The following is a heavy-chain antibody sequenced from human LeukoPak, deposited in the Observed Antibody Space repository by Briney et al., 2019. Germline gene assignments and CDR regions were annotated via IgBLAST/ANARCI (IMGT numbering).Heavy chain of an antibody. CDR1: GFTFSSYW. J-gene: IGHJ4*02. CDR2: ISYDESNI. CDR3: AREGYYGSGPNDY. V-gene: IGHV3-30-3*01. D-gene: IGHD3-10*01. Sequence: GGSLRLSCAASGFTFSSYWMHWVRQAPGKGLEWVAVISYDESNIYYADSVKGRFTISRDNSKNTLYLQMNSLRAEDTAVYYCAREGYYGSGPNDYWGQGTLVTVSS.